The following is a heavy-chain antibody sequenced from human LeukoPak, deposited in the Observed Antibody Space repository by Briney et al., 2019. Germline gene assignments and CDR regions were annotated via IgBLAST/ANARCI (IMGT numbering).Heavy chain of an antibody. V-gene: IGHV4-39*07. CDR3: ARDQGLGTRDAFDI. CDR2: IYYSGST. D-gene: IGHD7-27*01. CDR1: GGSISSSSYY. Sequence: PSETLSLTCTVSGGSISSSSYYWGWIRQPPGKGLEWIGSIYYSGSTYYNPSLKSRVTISVDTSKNQFSLQLSSVTAADTAVYYCARDQGLGTRDAFDIWGQGTMVTVSS. J-gene: IGHJ3*02.